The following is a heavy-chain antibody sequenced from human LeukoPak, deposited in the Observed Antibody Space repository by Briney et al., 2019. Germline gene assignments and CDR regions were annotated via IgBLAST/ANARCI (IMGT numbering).Heavy chain of an antibody. J-gene: IGHJ4*02. Sequence: GGSLRHSCAASGFTVSSNYMSWVRQAPGKGLEWVSVIYRDGDTDYADSVKGRFTISRDNSKNTLYLQMNSLRAEDTAVYYCARGRPGYGDYDYWGQGTLVTVSS. CDR1: GFTVSSNY. D-gene: IGHD4-17*01. CDR3: ARGRPGYGDYDY. CDR2: IYRDGDT. V-gene: IGHV3-53*01.